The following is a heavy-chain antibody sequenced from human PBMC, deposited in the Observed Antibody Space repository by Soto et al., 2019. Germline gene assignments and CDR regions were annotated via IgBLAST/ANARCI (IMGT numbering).Heavy chain of an antibody. J-gene: IGHJ4*02. D-gene: IGHD5-12*01. Sequence: EVQLLESGGGLVQPGGSLRLSCAASGFTFSSYAMSWVRQAPGKGLEWVSDISGSGGSTYYADSVKGRFTISRDNSNNTLYLQMNSLSAEDTAVYYCAKGGVVATIFLLFDYWGQGTLVTFSS. CDR1: GFTFSSYA. V-gene: IGHV3-23*01. CDR2: ISGSGGST. CDR3: AKGGVVATIFLLFDY.